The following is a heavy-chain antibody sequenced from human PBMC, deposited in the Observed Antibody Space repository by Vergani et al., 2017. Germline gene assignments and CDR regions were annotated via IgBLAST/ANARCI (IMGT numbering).Heavy chain of an antibody. J-gene: IGHJ5*02. Sequence: DVHLAESGGGFFQPGGSLRLSCSASGFSFNSYWMHWVRQVPGKGLLWVSRIKSDGSITAYADSVKGRFTISRDNAQNTLYLQMNSLRVEDTGVYYCARDPFYCGGDCYSVNWFDPWGQGTLVTVSS. CDR3: ARDPFYCGGDCYSVNWFDP. CDR2: IKSDGSIT. CDR1: GFSFNSYW. D-gene: IGHD2-21*02. V-gene: IGHV3-74*03.